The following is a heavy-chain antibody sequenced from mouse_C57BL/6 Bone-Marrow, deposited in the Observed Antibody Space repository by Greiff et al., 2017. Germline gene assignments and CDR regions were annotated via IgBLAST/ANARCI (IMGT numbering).Heavy chain of an antibody. CDR2: INPSNGGT. Sequence: VQLQQPGTELVKPGASVKLSCKASGYTFTSYWMHWVKQRPGQGLEWIGNINPSNGGTNYNEKFKSKATLTVDKSSSTAYMQLSSLTSEDSAVYYCAREEAYYYYGSRDAMDYWGQGTSVTVAS. CDR3: AREEAYYYYGSRDAMDY. D-gene: IGHD1-1*01. V-gene: IGHV1-53*01. CDR1: GYTFTSYW. J-gene: IGHJ4*01.